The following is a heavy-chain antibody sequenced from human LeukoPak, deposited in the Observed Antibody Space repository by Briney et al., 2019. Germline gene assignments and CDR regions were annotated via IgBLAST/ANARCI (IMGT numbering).Heavy chain of an antibody. CDR1: GGSFSGYY. CDR2: IYYSGST. V-gene: IGHV4-30-4*08. CDR3: ARARSAGGYYDSSGYHAFDI. J-gene: IGHJ3*02. D-gene: IGHD3-22*01. Sequence: SETLSLTCAVYGGSFSGYYWSWIRQPPGKGLEWIGYIYYSGSTYYNPSLKSRVTISVDTSKNQFSLKLNSVTAADTAVYYCARARSAGGYYDSSGYHAFDIWGQGTMVTVSS.